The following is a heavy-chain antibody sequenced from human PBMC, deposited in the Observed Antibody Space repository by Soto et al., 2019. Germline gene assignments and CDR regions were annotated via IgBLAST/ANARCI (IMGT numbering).Heavy chain of an antibody. CDR3: ARGVKYGAYSRWFDP. Sequence: QVQLVQSGAEVKKPGASVKVSCKASGNTFTSYDINWVRQATGQGLEYLGWMNPNSGNTAYVQKFQVRVTMTWDTSITTAYMELSGLRSEDTAVYFCARGVKYGAYSRWFDPWGQGTLVTVSS. CDR1: GNTFTSYD. V-gene: IGHV1-8*01. D-gene: IGHD4-17*01. J-gene: IGHJ5*02. CDR2: MNPNSGNT.